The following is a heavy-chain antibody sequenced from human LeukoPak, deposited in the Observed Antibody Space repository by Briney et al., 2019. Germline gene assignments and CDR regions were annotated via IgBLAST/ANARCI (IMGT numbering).Heavy chain of an antibody. Sequence: PGGSLRLSCAASGFTFSSYGMHWVRQAPGKGLEWVAVIWYDGSNKYYADSVKGRFTISRDNSKNTLYLQMNSLRAEDTAVYYCARDPDCSSTSCYRVSIDYWGQGTLVTVSS. D-gene: IGHD2-2*02. J-gene: IGHJ4*02. V-gene: IGHV3-33*01. CDR2: IWYDGSNK. CDR1: GFTFSSYG. CDR3: ARDPDCSSTSCYRVSIDY.